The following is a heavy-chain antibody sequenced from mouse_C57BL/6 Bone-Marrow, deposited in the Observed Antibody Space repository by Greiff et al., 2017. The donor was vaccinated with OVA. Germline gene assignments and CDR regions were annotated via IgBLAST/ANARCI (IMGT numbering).Heavy chain of an antibody. Sequence: VQLQESGAELVRPGASVTLSCKASGYTFTDYEMHWVKQTPVHGLEWIGAIDPETGGTAYNQKFKGKAILTADKSSSTAYMELRSLTSEDSAVYYCTRYVYAMDYWGQGTSVTVSS. J-gene: IGHJ4*01. V-gene: IGHV1-15*01. CDR2: IDPETGGT. CDR3: TRYVYAMDY. CDR1: GYTFTDYE.